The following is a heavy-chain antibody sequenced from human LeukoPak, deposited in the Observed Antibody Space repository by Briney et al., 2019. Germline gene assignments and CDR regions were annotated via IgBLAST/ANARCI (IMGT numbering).Heavy chain of an antibody. Sequence: ASVKVSCKASGYTFTSYAIHWVRQAPGQRLEWMGRISAGNGNTKYSQNFQGRVTFISNTSATTAFMELSSLRSEDAAVYYCARDSGSGNNDYWGQGTLVTVSS. D-gene: IGHD1-26*01. CDR3: ARDSGSGNNDY. CDR2: ISAGNGNT. J-gene: IGHJ4*02. V-gene: IGHV1-3*01. CDR1: GYTFTSYA.